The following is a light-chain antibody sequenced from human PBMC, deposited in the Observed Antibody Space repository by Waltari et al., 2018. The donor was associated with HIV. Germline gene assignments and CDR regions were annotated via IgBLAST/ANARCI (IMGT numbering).Light chain of an antibody. J-gene: IGLJ3*02. CDR2: QDT. V-gene: IGLV3-1*01. Sequence: YELTQPPSVSVSPGQPASITCPGDTLGAQYPCWYQRRPGQSPVLVIYQDTKRPSGISERFSGSNSGNTATLTISGTQAMDEADYYCQAWDSNTGVFGGGTKLTVL. CDR1: TLGAQY. CDR3: QAWDSNTGV.